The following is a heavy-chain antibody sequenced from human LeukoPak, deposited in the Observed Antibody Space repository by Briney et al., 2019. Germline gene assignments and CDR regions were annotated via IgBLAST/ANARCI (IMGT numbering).Heavy chain of an antibody. CDR2: IYYSGST. CDR1: GGSISSGGYY. CDR3: ARESGFMYYDILTGSSNWFDP. Sequence: SETLSLTCTVSGGSISSGGYYWSWIRQHPGKGLEWIGYIYYSGSTYYNPSLKSRVTISVDTSKNQFSLKLSSVTAADTAVYYCARESGFMYYDILTGSSNWFDPWGQGTLVTVSS. J-gene: IGHJ5*02. D-gene: IGHD3-9*01. V-gene: IGHV4-31*03.